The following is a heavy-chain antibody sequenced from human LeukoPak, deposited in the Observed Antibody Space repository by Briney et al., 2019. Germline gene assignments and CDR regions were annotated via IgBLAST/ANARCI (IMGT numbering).Heavy chain of an antibody. Sequence: PGGSLRLSCAASGFTFSSYWMHWVRHAPGKGLVWVSRINSDGSSTSYADSVKGRFTISRDNAKNTLYLQMNSLRAEDTAVYYCARDTPYYDSSGYLQNWFDPWGQGTLVTVSS. CDR3: ARDTPYYDSSGYLQNWFDP. CDR2: INSDGSST. CDR1: GFTFSSYW. V-gene: IGHV3-74*01. J-gene: IGHJ5*02. D-gene: IGHD3-22*01.